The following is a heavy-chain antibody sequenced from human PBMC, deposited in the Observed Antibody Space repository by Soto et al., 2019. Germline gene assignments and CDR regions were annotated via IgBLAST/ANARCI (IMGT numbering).Heavy chain of an antibody. J-gene: IGHJ2*01. CDR1: GYTFTSYG. D-gene: IGHD3-22*01. CDR3: ARDWSHSSGYMDFDI. CDR2: ISAYNGNT. Sequence: ASVKVSCKASGYTFTSYGISWVRQAPGQGLEWMGWISAYNGNTNYAQKLQGRVTMTTDTSTSTAYMELRSLRSDDTAVYYCARDWSHSSGYMDFDIWGRGTLVTVSS. V-gene: IGHV1-18*01.